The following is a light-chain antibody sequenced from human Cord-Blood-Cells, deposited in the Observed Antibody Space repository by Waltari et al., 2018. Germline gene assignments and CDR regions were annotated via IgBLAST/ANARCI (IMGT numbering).Light chain of an antibody. CDR1: SSDVGGSNY. CDR3: SSYTSSSTNV. Sequence: QSALTQPASVSGSPGQSITISCTGTSSDVGGSNYVPWYQQHPGKAPKLMIYEVSNRPAGVSNRFSGSKSGNTASLTISGLQAEDEADYYCSSYTSSSTNVFGTGTKVTVL. J-gene: IGLJ1*01. V-gene: IGLV2-14*01. CDR2: EVS.